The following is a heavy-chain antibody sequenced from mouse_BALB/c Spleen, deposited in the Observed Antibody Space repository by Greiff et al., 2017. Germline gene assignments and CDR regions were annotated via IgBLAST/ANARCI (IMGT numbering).Heavy chain of an antibody. CDR3: ARRDYRYDDAMDY. D-gene: IGHD2-14*01. CDR1: GYSITSDYA. J-gene: IGHJ4*01. Sequence: VQLQQSGPGLVKPSQSLSLTCTVTGYSITSDYAWNWIRQFPGNKLEWMGYISYSGSTSYNPSLKSRISITRDTSKNQFFLQLNSVTTEDTATYYCARRDYRYDDAMDYWGQGTSVTVSS. CDR2: ISYSGST. V-gene: IGHV3-2*02.